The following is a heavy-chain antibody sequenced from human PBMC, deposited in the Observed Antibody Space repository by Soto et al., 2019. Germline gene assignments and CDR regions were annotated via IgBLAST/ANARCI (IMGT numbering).Heavy chain of an antibody. D-gene: IGHD3-22*01. Sequence: QVQLVESGGGVGQPGRSLRLSCEASGFTFTGYAMHWVRQAPGKGLEWVAITSFDERYKFYAASVKGRFTISRDNSKNTLYLQMDSLSPEDTARYFCARDPRGDYDTAAYFDSWGQGALVIVSS. CDR3: ARDPRGDYDTAAYFDS. J-gene: IGHJ4*02. CDR2: TSFDERYK. CDR1: GFTFTGYA. V-gene: IGHV3-30*04.